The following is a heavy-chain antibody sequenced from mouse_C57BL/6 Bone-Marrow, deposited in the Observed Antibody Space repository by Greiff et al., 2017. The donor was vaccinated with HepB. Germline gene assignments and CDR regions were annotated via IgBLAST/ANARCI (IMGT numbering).Heavy chain of an antibody. CDR3: ARDYGSSLGY. J-gene: IGHJ2*01. CDR1: GYTFTDYN. Sequence: VQLQQSGPELVKPGASVKMSCKASGYTFTDYNMHWVKQSHGKSLEWIGYINPNNGGTSYNQKFKGKATLTVNKSSSTAYMELRSLTSEYSAFYYCARDYGSSLGYWGQGTTLTVSS. CDR2: INPNNGGT. D-gene: IGHD1-1*01. V-gene: IGHV1-22*01.